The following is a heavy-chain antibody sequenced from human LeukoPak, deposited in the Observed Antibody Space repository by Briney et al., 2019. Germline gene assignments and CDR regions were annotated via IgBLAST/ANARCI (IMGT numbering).Heavy chain of an antibody. CDR3: ARGNYYYDSSGYWFDP. Sequence: SVKASCKASGGTFSSYAISWVRQAPGQGLEWMGGIIPIFGTANYAQKFQGRVTITADESTSTAYMELSSLRSEDTAVYYCARGNYYYDSSGYWFDPWGQGTLVTVSS. CDR1: GGTFSSYA. D-gene: IGHD3-22*01. CDR2: IIPIFGTA. J-gene: IGHJ5*02. V-gene: IGHV1-69*13.